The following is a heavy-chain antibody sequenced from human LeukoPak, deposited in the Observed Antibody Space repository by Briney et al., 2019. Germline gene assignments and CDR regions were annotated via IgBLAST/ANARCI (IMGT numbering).Heavy chain of an antibody. Sequence: ASVKVSCKASGYTFTGYYMHWVRQAPGQGLEWMGWINPNSGGTNYAQKFQGRVTMTRDTSISTAYMELSRLRSDDTAVYYCARGLGYCSSTSCLIWYWGQGTLVTVSS. CDR1: GYTFTGYY. J-gene: IGHJ4*02. D-gene: IGHD2-2*01. CDR2: INPNSGGT. CDR3: ARGLGYCSSTSCLIWY. V-gene: IGHV1-2*02.